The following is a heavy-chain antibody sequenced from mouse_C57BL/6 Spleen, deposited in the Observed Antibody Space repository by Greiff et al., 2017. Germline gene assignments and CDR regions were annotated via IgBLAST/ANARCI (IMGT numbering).Heavy chain of an antibody. Sequence: QVQLKQSGAELARPGASVKLSCKASGYTFTSYGISWVKQRTGQGLEWIGEIYPRSGNTYYNEKFKGEATLTADKSSSTAYMELRSLTCEDSAVYFWARDSGGYAMGYWGQGTSVTGSS. D-gene: IGHD1-3*01. J-gene: IGHJ4*01. CDR3: ARDSGGYAMGY. V-gene: IGHV1-81*01. CDR1: GYTFTSYG. CDR2: IYPRSGNT.